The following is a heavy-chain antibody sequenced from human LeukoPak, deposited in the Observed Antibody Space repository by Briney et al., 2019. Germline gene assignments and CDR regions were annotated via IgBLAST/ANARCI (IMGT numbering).Heavy chain of an antibody. CDR3: ASPRVGATYFDY. J-gene: IGHJ4*02. CDR1: GFTFSSYA. CDR2: ISYDGSNK. D-gene: IGHD1-26*01. Sequence: GRSLRLSCAASGFTFSSYAMHWVSQAPTKGLEWVAVISYDGSNKYSADSVKGRFTISRDNSKNTLYLQMNSLRPEDTAVYYCASPRVGATYFDYWGQGTLVTVSS. V-gene: IGHV3-30*04.